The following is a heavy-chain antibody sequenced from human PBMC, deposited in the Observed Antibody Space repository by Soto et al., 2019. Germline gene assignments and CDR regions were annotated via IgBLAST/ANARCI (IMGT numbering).Heavy chain of an antibody. CDR3: ASSTKGYDFLGGSYALGMDV. J-gene: IGHJ6*02. D-gene: IGHD3-3*01. Sequence: ASVKVSCKASGYTFTSYDINWVRHATGQGLEWMGWMNPNSGNTGYAQKFQGRVTMTRNTSISTAYMELSSLRSGDTAVFYRASSTKGYDFLGGSYALGMDVWGQGTTVTVSS. CDR2: MNPNSGNT. V-gene: IGHV1-8*01. CDR1: GYTFTSYD.